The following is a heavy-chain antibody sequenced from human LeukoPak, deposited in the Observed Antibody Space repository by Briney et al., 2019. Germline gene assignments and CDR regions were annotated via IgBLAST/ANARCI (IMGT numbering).Heavy chain of an antibody. Sequence: GGSLRLSCAASGFTFSSYNMNWVRQAPGKGLEWVSSISGDGRYIYYADSVKGRFTISRDNAKTSLYLQMNSLRPEDTTVYYCAAPWSNLDYWGQGTLVTVSS. CDR3: AAPWSNLDY. J-gene: IGHJ4*02. CDR2: ISGDGRYI. CDR1: GFTFSSYN. V-gene: IGHV3-21*01. D-gene: IGHD2-15*01.